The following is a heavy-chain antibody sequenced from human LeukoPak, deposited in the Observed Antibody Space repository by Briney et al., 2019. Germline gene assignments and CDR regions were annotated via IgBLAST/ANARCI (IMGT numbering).Heavy chain of an antibody. CDR2: IGISSGHT. J-gene: IGHJ6*03. Sequence: GSLRLSCAASGFTFSTNSMNWVRQAPGKGLEWVSSIGISSGHTFYADSVKGRFTISRDNAENSVYLQMNSLRAEDTAVYYCAKDLTTVATPYYYYYMDVWGKGTTVTVSS. D-gene: IGHD4-23*01. V-gene: IGHV3-21*01. CDR3: AKDLTTVATPYYYYYMDV. CDR1: GFTFSTNS.